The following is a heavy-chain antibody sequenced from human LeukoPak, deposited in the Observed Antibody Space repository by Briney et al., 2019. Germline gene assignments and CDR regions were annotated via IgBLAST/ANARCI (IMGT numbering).Heavy chain of an antibody. J-gene: IGHJ3*02. CDR1: GGSISSYY. D-gene: IGHD3-22*01. CDR2: IYYSGST. Sequence: SETLSLTCTVSGGSISSYYWSWIRQPPGKGLEWIGYIYYSGSTNYNPSLKSRFTISVDTSKNQFSLKLSSVTAADTAVYYCARTGDSSGYDDAFDIWGQGTMVTVSS. CDR3: ARTGDSSGYDDAFDI. V-gene: IGHV4-59*01.